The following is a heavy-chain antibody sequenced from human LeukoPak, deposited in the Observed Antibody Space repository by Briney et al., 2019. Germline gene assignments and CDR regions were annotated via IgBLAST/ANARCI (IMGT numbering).Heavy chain of an antibody. CDR3: ARGDYGRADP. V-gene: IGHV1-2*02. J-gene: IGHJ5*02. D-gene: IGHD4-17*01. CDR1: GYTFTTHY. Sequence: ASVKVSCKASGYTFTTHYMHWVRQAPGQGLEWMGLINPNTGVKKFAQKFQGRVTMSRDTSISTAYMELNRLTSDDTAVYYCARGDYGRADPWGQGSLITVSS. CDR2: INPNTGVK.